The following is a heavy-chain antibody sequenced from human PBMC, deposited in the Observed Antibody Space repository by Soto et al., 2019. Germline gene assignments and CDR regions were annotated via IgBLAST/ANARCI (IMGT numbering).Heavy chain of an antibody. CDR2: IYYSGST. CDR3: ARDGIVAFDY. CDR1: GGSISSYY. V-gene: IGHV4-59*01. Sequence: SETLSLPCTVSGGSISSYYWSWIRQPPGKGLEWIGYIYYSGSTNYNPSLKSRVTRSVDTSKNQFSLKLSSVTAADTAVYYCARDGIVAFDYWGQGTLGTVSS. D-gene: IGHD1-26*01. J-gene: IGHJ4*02.